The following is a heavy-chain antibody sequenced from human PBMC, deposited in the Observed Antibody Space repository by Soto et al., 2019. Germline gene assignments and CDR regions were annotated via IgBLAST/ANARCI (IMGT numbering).Heavy chain of an antibody. Sequence: ETLSLTCTVSGDSISNYYWSWIRQPAGKGLEWIGRLSTSGSTNYNSSLKSRVTMSVDTSKNQFSLMLNSVTAADTAVYYCRRDFDYWGQGTLVTVSS. D-gene: IGHD6-6*01. CDR1: GDSISNYY. J-gene: IGHJ4*02. V-gene: IGHV4-4*07. CDR3: RRDFDY. CDR2: LSTSGST.